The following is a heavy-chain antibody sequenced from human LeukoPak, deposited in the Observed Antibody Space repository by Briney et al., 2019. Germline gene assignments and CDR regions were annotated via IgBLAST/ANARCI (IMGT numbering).Heavy chain of an antibody. CDR1: GGSISSSSYY. J-gene: IGHJ3*02. CDR2: IYYSGNT. Sequence: SETLSLTCTVSGGSISSSSYYWAWIRQPPGKGLEWIGSIYYSGNTYYKSSLKSRVTIAVDTSKNQFSLKLSSVAAADTAVYYCARSGYSFGADAFDIWGQGTMVTVSS. D-gene: IGHD5-18*01. CDR3: ARSGYSFGADAFDI. V-gene: IGHV4-39*07.